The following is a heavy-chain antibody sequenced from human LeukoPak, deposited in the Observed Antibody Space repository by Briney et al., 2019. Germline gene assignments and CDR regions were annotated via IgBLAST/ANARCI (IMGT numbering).Heavy chain of an antibody. CDR2: LSYGGTNK. CDR3: ARDRSGYANDAFDF. D-gene: IGHD3-3*01. J-gene: IGHJ3*01. Sequence: GGSLRLSCAASGFTFSDYAMHWVRQAPGKGLEWVAVLSYGGTNKYYADSVKGRFTISRDNSKNTMFLQMNSLRAEDTAVYHCARDRSGYANDAFDFWGQGTIVTFSS. V-gene: IGHV3-30-3*01. CDR1: GFTFSDYA.